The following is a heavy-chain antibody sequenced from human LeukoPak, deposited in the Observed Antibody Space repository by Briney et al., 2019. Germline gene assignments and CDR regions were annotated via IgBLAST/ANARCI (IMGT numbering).Heavy chain of an antibody. Sequence: GGSLRLSCAASGFTFSSYAMSWVRQAPGKGLEWVSAISGSGGSTYYADSVKGRFTISRDNSKNTLYLQMNSLRAEDTAVYYCARDGKDGSGSYSAFDYWGQGTLVTVSS. D-gene: IGHD3-10*01. V-gene: IGHV3-23*01. CDR1: GFTFSSYA. CDR2: ISGSGGST. CDR3: ARDGKDGSGSYSAFDY. J-gene: IGHJ4*02.